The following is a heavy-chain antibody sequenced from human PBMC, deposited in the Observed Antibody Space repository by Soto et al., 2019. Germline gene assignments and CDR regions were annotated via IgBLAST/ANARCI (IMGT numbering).Heavy chain of an antibody. CDR1: GDSVSSNSAG. CDR2: TYYRSKWYY. CDR3: ARGEQYSGRIFDY. J-gene: IGHJ4*01. V-gene: IGHV6-1*01. Sequence: SQTLSLTCVITGDSVSSNSAGWSWVRQPPSRGLEWLGRTYYRSKWYYEYAVSVRGRITINPDTSKNQYSLQLNSVTPEGTAVYFCARGEQYSGRIFDYWGQGTLVTVPQ. D-gene: IGHD1-26*01.